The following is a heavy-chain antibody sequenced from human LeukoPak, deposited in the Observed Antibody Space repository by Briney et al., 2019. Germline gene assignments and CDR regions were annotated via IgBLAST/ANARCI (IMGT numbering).Heavy chain of an antibody. V-gene: IGHV3-74*01. Sequence: PGGSLRLSCAASGFTFSSYWMHWVRQAPGKGLVWVSRINIDGSTTNYADSVKGRFTISRDNAKNTVYLQMNSLRAEDTAVYHCVRGDTRDFWSGYYECWGQGTLVTVSS. J-gene: IGHJ4*02. CDR1: GFTFSSYW. CDR3: VRGDTRDFWSGYYEC. CDR2: INIDGSTT. D-gene: IGHD3-3*01.